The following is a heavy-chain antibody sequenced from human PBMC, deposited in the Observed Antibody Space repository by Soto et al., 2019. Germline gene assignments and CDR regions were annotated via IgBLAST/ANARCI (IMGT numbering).Heavy chain of an antibody. CDR2: IKQDGSEK. J-gene: IGHJ6*03. V-gene: IGHV3-7*01. Sequence: GGSLRLSCAASGFTFSSYWMSWVRQAPRKGLEWVANIKQDGSEKYYVDSVKGRFTISRDNAKNSLYLQMNSLRAEDTAVYYCAREAGIVATITPYYYYYYYMDVWGKGTTVTVSS. CDR1: GFTFSSYW. D-gene: IGHD5-12*01. CDR3: AREAGIVATITPYYYYYYYMDV.